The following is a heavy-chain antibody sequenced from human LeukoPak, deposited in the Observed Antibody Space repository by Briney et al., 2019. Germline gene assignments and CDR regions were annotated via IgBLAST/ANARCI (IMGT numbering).Heavy chain of an antibody. CDR1: GGSISSYY. D-gene: IGHD3-9*01. CDR3: ARQLTYYDILTGYSPYYFDY. Sequence: SETLSLTCTVSGGSISSYYWSWIRQPPGKGPEWIGYIYYSGSTNYNPSLKSRVTISVDTSKNQFSLKLSSVTAADTAVYYCARQLTYYDILTGYSPYYFDYWGQGTLVTVSS. V-gene: IGHV4-59*08. CDR2: IYYSGST. J-gene: IGHJ4*02.